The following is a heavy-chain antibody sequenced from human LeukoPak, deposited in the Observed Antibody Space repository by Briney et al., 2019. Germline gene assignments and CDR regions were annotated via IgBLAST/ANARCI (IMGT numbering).Heavy chain of an antibody. J-gene: IGHJ6*02. Sequence: PSETLSLTCTVSGGSISSYYWSWIRQPPGKGLEWIGYIYYSGSTNYNPSLKGRVTISVDTSKNQFSLKLSSVTAADTAVYYCARAAGVYHYYYGMDVWGQGTTVTVSS. CDR2: IYYSGST. CDR3: ARAAGVYHYYYGMDV. CDR1: GGSISSYY. D-gene: IGHD2-8*01. V-gene: IGHV4-59*01.